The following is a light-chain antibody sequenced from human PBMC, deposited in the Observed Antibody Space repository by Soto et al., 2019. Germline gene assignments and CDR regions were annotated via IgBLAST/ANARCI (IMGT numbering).Light chain of an antibody. CDR2: EGS. CDR1: SSDVGSYNL. J-gene: IGLJ2*01. V-gene: IGLV2-23*01. CDR3: CSYAGSSTVV. Sequence: QSALTQPASVSGSPGQSITISCTGTSSDVGSYNLVSWYQQHAGKAPKVMIYEGSKRPSGVSDRFSGSKSGNTASLTISGLQAEDEADYYCCSYAGSSTVVFGGGTQLTVL.